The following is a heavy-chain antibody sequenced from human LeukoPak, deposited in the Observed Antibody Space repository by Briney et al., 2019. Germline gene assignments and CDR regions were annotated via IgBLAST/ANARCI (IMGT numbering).Heavy chain of an antibody. D-gene: IGHD6-6*01. V-gene: IGHV3-7*01. CDR3: ARGEYSSSSRGFDP. CDR2: TNQDGSVE. Sequence: TGGSLRLSCVASGFTFSHYYMSWVRQAPGQGLEWVAHTNQDGSVEFHVDSVKGRFTISRDNAKNSLYLQMNSLRADDTAVYYCARGEYSSSSRGFDPWGQGTLVTVSS. J-gene: IGHJ5*02. CDR1: GFTFSHYY.